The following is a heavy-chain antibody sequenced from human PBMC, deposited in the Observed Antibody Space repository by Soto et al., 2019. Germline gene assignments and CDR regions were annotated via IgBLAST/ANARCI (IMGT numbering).Heavy chain of an antibody. Sequence: QVQLVESGGGVVQPGRSLRLSCAASGFTFSTYTMHWVRQAPGKGLEWVAVISYDGSNKYYADSVKGRFTISRDNSKNPLYLQMNSLRPEDTAMYYCARSVYPLGDFAYWGQGTLVTVSS. CDR3: ARSVYPLGDFAY. CDR1: GFTFSTYT. CDR2: ISYDGSNK. J-gene: IGHJ4*02. V-gene: IGHV3-30-3*01. D-gene: IGHD2-15*01.